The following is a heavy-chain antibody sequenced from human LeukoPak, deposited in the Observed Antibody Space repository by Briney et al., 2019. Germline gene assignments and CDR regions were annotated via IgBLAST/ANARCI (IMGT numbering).Heavy chain of an antibody. V-gene: IGHV1-2*02. CDR1: GYTFTGYY. CDR2: VNPNSGGT. J-gene: IGHJ4*02. D-gene: IGHD1-26*01. CDR3: ARYYVLELQEGLDY. Sequence: ASVKVSCKASGYTFTGYYMHWVRQAPGQGLEWMGWVNPNSGGTNYAQKFQGRVTMTRDTSISTAYMELSRLRSDDTAVYYCARYYVLELQEGLDYWGQGTLVTVSS.